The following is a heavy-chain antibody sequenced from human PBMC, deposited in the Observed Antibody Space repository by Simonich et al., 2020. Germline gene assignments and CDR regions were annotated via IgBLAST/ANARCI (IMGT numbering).Heavy chain of an antibody. CDR2: IYYVEST. Sequence: LQLQESGPGLVKPSETLSLTCTVSGGSISSMSYYWGWIRQPPGKGLEWLGSIYYVESTYYNPALKSRVTISVDTSKNQFSLKLSSVTAADTAVYYCARHAGFAFDIWGQGTMVTVSS. CDR3: ARHAGFAFDI. D-gene: IGHD6-13*01. J-gene: IGHJ3*02. CDR1: GGSISSMSYY. V-gene: IGHV4-39*01.